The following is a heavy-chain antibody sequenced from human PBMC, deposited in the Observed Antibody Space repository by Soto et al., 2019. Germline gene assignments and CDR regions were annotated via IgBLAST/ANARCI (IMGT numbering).Heavy chain of an antibody. J-gene: IGHJ1*01. V-gene: IGHV4-34*01. Sequence: SETLSLTCAVYGGSFSGYYWSWIRQPPGQGLEWIGEINHSGSTNYNPSLKSRVTISVDTSKNQFSLKLSSVTAADTAVYYCARSEDIVVGVAATTRAGKYDDLWGQGNLVSVS. CDR2: INHSGST. CDR1: GGSFSGYY. D-gene: IGHD2-15*01. CDR3: ARSEDIVVGVAATTRAGKYDDL.